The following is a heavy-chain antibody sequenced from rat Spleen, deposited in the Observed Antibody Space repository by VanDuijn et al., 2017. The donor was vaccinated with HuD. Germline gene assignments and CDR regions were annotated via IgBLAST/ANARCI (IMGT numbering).Heavy chain of an antibody. CDR3: VRQELRRLYWFAY. J-gene: IGHJ3*01. CDR1: GFTFNNHW. Sequence: EVQLVESGGGLVQPGGSLKLSCVASGFTFNNHWMTWIRQAPGKGLEWVASITHTGDTTYYPDSVRGRFTISRDNAKSILYLQMNSLRSEDTATYYCVRQELRRLYWFAYWGQGTLVTVSS. D-gene: IGHD1-11*01. V-gene: IGHV5-31*01. CDR2: ITHTGDTT.